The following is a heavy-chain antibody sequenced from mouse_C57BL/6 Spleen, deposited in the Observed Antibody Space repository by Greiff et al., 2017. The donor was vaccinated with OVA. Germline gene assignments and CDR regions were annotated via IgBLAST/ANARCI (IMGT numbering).Heavy chain of an antibody. V-gene: IGHV1-55*01. CDR1: GYTFTSYW. Sequence: VQLQQSGAELVKPGASVKMSCKASGYTFTSYWITWVKQRPGQGLEWIGDIYPGSGSTNYNEKFKSKATLTVDTSSSTAYMQLSSLTSEDSAVYYCARRAYYGSSFFAYWGQGTLVTVSA. D-gene: IGHD1-1*01. J-gene: IGHJ3*01. CDR3: ARRAYYGSSFFAY. CDR2: IYPGSGST.